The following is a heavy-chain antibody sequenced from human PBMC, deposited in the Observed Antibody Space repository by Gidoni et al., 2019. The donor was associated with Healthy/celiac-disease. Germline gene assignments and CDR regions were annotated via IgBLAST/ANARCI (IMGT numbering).Heavy chain of an antibody. D-gene: IGHD6-6*01. CDR1: GFTFSSYG. CDR3: AREQASGYSSSSGYFDL. Sequence: QVQLVESGGGVVQPGRSLRLSCAASGFTFSSYGMHWGRQAPGKGLEWVAVIWYDGSNKYYADSVKVRFTISRDNPKNTLYLQMNSLRAEDTAVYYCAREQASGYSSSSGYFDLWGRGTLVTVSS. J-gene: IGHJ2*01. V-gene: IGHV3-33*01. CDR2: IWYDGSNK.